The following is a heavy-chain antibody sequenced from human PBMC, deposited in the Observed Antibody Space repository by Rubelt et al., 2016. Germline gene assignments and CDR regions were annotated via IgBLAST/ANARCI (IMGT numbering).Heavy chain of an antibody. Sequence: GKGLEWMGGFDPENGETIYAQKFQGGVTLTEDTSTDTAYMELSSLRSEDTAVYYCASRIAVAGTDAFDIWGQGTMVTVSS. CDR3: ASRIAVAGTDAFDI. CDR2: FDPENGET. D-gene: IGHD6-19*01. J-gene: IGHJ3*02. V-gene: IGHV1-24*01.